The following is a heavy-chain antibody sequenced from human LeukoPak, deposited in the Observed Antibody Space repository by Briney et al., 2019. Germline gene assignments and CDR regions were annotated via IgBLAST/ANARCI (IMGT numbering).Heavy chain of an antibody. CDR3: ARHIVGAGNFDY. D-gene: IGHD1-26*01. Sequence: SETLSLTCTVSGGSISSYYWSWIRQPPGKGLEWIGYIYYSGSTNYNPSLKSRVTISVDTSKNQFSLKLSSVTAADTAVYYCARHIVGAGNFDYWGQGTLVTVSS. V-gene: IGHV4-59*08. CDR2: IYYSGST. J-gene: IGHJ4*02. CDR1: GGSISSYY.